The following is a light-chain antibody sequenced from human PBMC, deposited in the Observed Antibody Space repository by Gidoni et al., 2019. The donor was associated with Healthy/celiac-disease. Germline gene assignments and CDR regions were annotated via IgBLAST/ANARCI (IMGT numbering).Light chain of an antibody. CDR1: QSVLYSPNNKNY. J-gene: IGKJ2*04. Sequence: DIVMTQSPDSLAVSLGERATINCKSSQSVLYSPNNKNYLAWYQQKPGQPPKLLIYWASTRKSGVPDRFSGSGSGTDFTLTISSLQAEDVAVYYCQQYYSTMCSFGQGTKLEIK. CDR3: QQYYSTMCS. CDR2: WAS. V-gene: IGKV4-1*01.